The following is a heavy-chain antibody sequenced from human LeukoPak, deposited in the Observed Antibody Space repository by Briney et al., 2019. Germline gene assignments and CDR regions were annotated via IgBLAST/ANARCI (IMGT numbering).Heavy chain of an antibody. CDR2: INPNGGVT. CDR3: ARDGGDGYNFYY. Sequence: ASVKVSCKASGYTFSGYYMHWLRQAPGQGLEWMGWINPNGGVTNYAQKFQGRVTMTRDTSISTAYMELSRLRSDDTAVYYCARDGGDGYNFYYWGQGTLVTVSS. D-gene: IGHD5-24*01. J-gene: IGHJ4*02. CDR1: GYTFSGYY. V-gene: IGHV1-2*02.